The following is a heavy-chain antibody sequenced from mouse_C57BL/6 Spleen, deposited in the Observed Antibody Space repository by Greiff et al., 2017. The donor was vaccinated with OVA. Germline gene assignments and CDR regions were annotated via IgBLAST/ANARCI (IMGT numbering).Heavy chain of an antibody. Sequence: VQLQQSGPELVKPGASVKISCKASGYSFTGYYMNWVKQSPEKSLEWIGEINPSTGGTTYNQKFKAKATLTVDKSSSTAYLQLKSLTSEDSAVYYCAPYYYGSSFYDVWGTGTTVTVSS. CDR1: GYSFTGYY. CDR3: APYYYGSSFYDV. J-gene: IGHJ1*03. D-gene: IGHD1-1*01. CDR2: INPSTGGT. V-gene: IGHV1-42*01.